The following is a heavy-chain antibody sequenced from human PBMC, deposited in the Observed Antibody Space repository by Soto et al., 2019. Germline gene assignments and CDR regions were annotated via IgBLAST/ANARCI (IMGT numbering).Heavy chain of an antibody. V-gene: IGHV3-23*01. CDR1: GFTFSLSA. CDR3: AKGPEYDILTGCDY. D-gene: IGHD3-9*01. J-gene: IGHJ4*02. Sequence: EVQLLESGGGFVQPGESLRLSCAASGFTFSLSAMSWVGQAPGRGLDWVSSLSGGGSTTDYADSVKGRFTISRDNSKNTVHLQMISLRAEDTAVYYCAKGPEYDILTGCDYWGQGALVTVSS. CDR2: LSGGGSTT.